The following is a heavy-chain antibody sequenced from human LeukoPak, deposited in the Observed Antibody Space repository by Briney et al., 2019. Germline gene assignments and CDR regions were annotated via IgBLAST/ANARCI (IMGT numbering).Heavy chain of an antibody. J-gene: IGHJ4*02. CDR3: AKGRDGYVAPADY. V-gene: IGHV3-9*01. Sequence: GGSLRLSCAGSGLIVTSNYMTWVRQAPGKGLEWVSGITWNSNTVRYADSVKGRFTISRDNAKSSLYLQMNSLGAEDTAFYYCAKGRDGYVAPADYWGQGTLVTVSS. CDR1: GLIVTSNY. D-gene: IGHD5-24*01. CDR2: ITWNSNTV.